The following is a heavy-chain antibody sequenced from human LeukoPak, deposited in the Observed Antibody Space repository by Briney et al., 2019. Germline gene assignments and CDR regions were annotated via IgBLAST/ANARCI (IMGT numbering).Heavy chain of an antibody. V-gene: IGHV4-59*01. CDR2: IFYTGST. J-gene: IGHJ4*02. CDR3: ARDSGYSYGYDY. Sequence: SETLSLTCTVSGGSINNYYWTWIRQPPGKGLEWIGYIFYTGSTKYNPSLKSRVTISVDTSNNQFSLKLISVTAADTAVYYCARDSGYSYGYDYWGQGTLVTVSS. CDR1: GGSINNYY. D-gene: IGHD5-18*01.